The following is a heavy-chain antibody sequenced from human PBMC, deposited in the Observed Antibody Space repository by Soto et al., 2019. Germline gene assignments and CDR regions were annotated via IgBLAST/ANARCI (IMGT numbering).Heavy chain of an antibody. V-gene: IGHV1-46*01. J-gene: IGHJ3*01. CDR1: GYTFINYF. Sequence: QAQLLQSGAEMKKPGASVKVSCKASGYTFINYFIHWVRQAPGQGLEWIGIVHPSRGTADYAQKFKSRVTLTTDMYTRTVYMDLSSLRSEDTAVYYCARPLIGNTVDLWGQGTTVIVSS. CDR3: ARPLIGNTVDL. D-gene: IGHD1-7*01. CDR2: VHPSRGTA.